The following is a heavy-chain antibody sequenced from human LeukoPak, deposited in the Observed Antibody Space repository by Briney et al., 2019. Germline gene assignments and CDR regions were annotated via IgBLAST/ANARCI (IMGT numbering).Heavy chain of an antibody. CDR1: GFTFRNYL. Sequence: GGSLRLSCTVSGFTFRNYLMHWVRQAPGGGLVWVSRINIDETNAYADSVSGRFIISRDNAKNTLYLQMNSLKAEDTAMYFCGGGGDGIDVWGQGTTVIVSS. J-gene: IGHJ3*01. V-gene: IGHV3-74*01. CDR2: INIDETNA. CDR3: GGGGDGIDV.